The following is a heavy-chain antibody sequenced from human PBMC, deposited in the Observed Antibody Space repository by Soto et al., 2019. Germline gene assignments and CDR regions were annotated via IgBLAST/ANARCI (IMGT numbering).Heavy chain of an antibody. CDR1: SGSITSSNW. D-gene: IGHD5-12*01. V-gene: IGHV4-4*02. Sequence: SETLSLTCAVSSGSITSSNWWSWVRQPPGKGLEWIGEVSHTGNTNYIPSLKSRVTISVDKSRNQFSLRLSSVTAADTAVYYCTRNRYGGYDFDYWGQGTLVTVSS. CDR2: VSHTGNT. J-gene: IGHJ4*02. CDR3: TRNRYGGYDFDY.